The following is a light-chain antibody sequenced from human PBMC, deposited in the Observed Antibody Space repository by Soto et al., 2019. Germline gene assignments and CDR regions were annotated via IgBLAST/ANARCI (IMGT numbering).Light chain of an antibody. CDR2: AAS. J-gene: IGKJ2*01. CDR1: QSISSY. V-gene: IGKV1-39*01. CDR3: QQRYSTPPT. Sequence: DIQMTQSPSPLSASVGDRVTITCRASQSISSYLNWYQLKPGKAPNLLIYAASSLQGGVPSRFSGSGSGTDFTLTISSLQPEDFATYYCQQRYSTPPTFGQGTNLEIK.